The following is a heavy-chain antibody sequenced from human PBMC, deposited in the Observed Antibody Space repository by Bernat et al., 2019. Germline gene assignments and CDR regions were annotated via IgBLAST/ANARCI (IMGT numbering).Heavy chain of an antibody. Sequence: QLQLQALGPGLVKPSETLSLTCAVSGGSVSSSSYYWGWVRQPPGKGLEWIGNIYYSGTTYFNPSLKSRITVSVDTSKNQFSLKLSSVTAADTAVYYCARLDFWTGSGASYFDLWGQGTLVTVSS. D-gene: IGHD3/OR15-3a*01. J-gene: IGHJ4*02. CDR2: IYYSGTT. V-gene: IGHV4-39*01. CDR1: GGSVSSSSYY. CDR3: ARLDFWTGSGASYFDL.